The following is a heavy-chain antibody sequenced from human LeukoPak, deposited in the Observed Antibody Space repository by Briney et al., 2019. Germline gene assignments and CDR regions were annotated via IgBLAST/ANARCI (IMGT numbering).Heavy chain of an antibody. CDR1: GFTFSSYE. CDR3: ARETNTGYFDY. J-gene: IGHJ4*02. Sequence: GGSLKLSCAASGFTFSSYEMNWVRQAPGKGLEWVSYINSSGSTIYYADSVKGRLTISRDNAKNSLYLQMNSLRAEDTAVYYCARETNTGYFDYWGQGTLVTVSS. CDR2: INSSGSTI. D-gene: IGHD5-18*01. V-gene: IGHV3-48*03.